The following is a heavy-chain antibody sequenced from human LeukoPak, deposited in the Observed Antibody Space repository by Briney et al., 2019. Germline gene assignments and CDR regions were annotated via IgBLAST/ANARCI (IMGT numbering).Heavy chain of an antibody. CDR2: INPNSGDT. CDR1: GYTFIDYY. Sequence: ASVKVSCKASGYTFIDYYIHWVRQAPGQGLEWMGWINPNSGDTKYAQKFQGRVTMTRDWSIDTAYMEMSGLNSDDTVMYYCARGEQWLIRYWGQGTLVTVSS. D-gene: IGHD6-19*01. V-gene: IGHV1-2*02. J-gene: IGHJ4*02. CDR3: ARGEQWLIRY.